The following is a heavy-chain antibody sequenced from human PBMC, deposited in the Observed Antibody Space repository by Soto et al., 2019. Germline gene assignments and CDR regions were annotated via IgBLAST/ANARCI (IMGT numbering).Heavy chain of an antibody. D-gene: IGHD5-18*01. CDR3: ARDNGYSYGYTLDH. V-gene: IGHV4-59*01. CDR1: GESISSYY. Sequence: SETLSLTCTVSGESISSYYWSWIRQPPGKGLEWIGYIYYSGSTNYNPSLKSRVTISVDTSKNQFSLKLSSVTAADTAVYYCARDNGYSYGYTLDHWGQGTLVTVSS. J-gene: IGHJ4*02. CDR2: IYYSGST.